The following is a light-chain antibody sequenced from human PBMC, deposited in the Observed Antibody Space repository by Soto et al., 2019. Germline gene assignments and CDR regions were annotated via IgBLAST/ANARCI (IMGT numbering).Light chain of an antibody. J-gene: IGKJ5*01. CDR2: KAS. CDR1: QSISSW. V-gene: IGKV1-5*03. CDR3: QQYTAYPVT. Sequence: DIQMTQSPSTLSASVGDSVTITCRASQSISSWLAWYQQKPGKAPKLLIYKASSLESGVPSGFSGSGSGTEFTLTFSSLQPDDFATYYCQQYTAYPVTFGQGTRLEIE.